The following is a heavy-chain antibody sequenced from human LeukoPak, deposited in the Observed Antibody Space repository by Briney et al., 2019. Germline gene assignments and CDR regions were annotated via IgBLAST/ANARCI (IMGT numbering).Heavy chain of an antibody. CDR3: ARETYYASSGYNYFFDY. Sequence: ESGPTLVKPTQTLTLTCTFSGFSLSTSGVGVGWIRQPPGKALEWLALIYWNDVKRHSPSLKSRLTITKDTSKNRVVLTMTNMDPVDTATYYCARETYYASSGYNYFFDYWGQGTLVTVSS. CDR2: IYWNDVK. J-gene: IGHJ4*02. V-gene: IGHV2-5*01. CDR1: GFSLSTSGVG. D-gene: IGHD3-22*01.